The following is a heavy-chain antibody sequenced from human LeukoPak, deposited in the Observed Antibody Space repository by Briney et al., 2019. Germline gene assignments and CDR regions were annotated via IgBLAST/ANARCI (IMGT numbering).Heavy chain of an antibody. V-gene: IGHV3-30*18. CDR3: AKSADAVAALLNYYGMDV. CDR2: ISYDGSNK. Sequence: PGGSLRLSCAASGFTFSSYGTHWVRQAPGKGLEWVAVISYDGSNKYYADSVKGRFTISRDNSKNTLYLQMNSLRAEDTAVYYCAKSADAVAALLNYYGMDVWGQGTTVTVSS. CDR1: GFTFSSYG. J-gene: IGHJ6*02. D-gene: IGHD6-19*01.